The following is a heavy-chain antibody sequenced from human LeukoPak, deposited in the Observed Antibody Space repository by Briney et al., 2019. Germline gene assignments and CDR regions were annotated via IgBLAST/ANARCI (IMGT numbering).Heavy chain of an antibody. J-gene: IGHJ4*02. CDR1: GYSFTNHN. D-gene: IGHD3-22*01. Sequence: VASVKVSCKASGYSFTNHNFHWVRQAPGQGLEWMGIMNPSSGATRYSQKFQGRLSTTRDTSTSTVYMQLTSLTSADTAVYYCARETPYSYDSGGRPYYFDFWGQGTLVTVSS. V-gene: IGHV1-46*01. CDR3: ARETPYSYDSGGRPYYFDF. CDR2: MNPSSGAT.